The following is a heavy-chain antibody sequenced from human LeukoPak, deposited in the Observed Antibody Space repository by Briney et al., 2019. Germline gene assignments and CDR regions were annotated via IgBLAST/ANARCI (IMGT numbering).Heavy chain of an antibody. CDR1: GFTFSSYG. D-gene: IGHD4-17*01. CDR3: ARDFADYGDYTYYFDY. CDR2: IWYDGSNK. V-gene: IGHV3-33*01. J-gene: IGHJ4*02. Sequence: PGGSLRLSCAASGFTFSSYGMHWVHQAPGKGLEWVAVIWYDGSNKYYADSVKGRFTISRDNSKNTLYLHMNSLRPEDTAVYYCARDFADYGDYTYYFDYWGQGTLVTVSS.